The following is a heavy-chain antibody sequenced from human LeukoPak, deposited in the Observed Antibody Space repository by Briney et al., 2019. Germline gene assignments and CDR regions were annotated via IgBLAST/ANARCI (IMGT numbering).Heavy chain of an antibody. Sequence: PGGSLRLSCAASGFSFGTYWMHWVRQAPGKGLVWVSRISSDGSISSYADSVKGRFTISRDNSKNTLYLQMNSLRAEDTAVYYCASGSGSYRTPYYYMDVWGTGTTVTVSS. V-gene: IGHV3-74*01. D-gene: IGHD3-10*01. CDR2: ISSDGSIS. J-gene: IGHJ6*03. CDR1: GFSFGTYW. CDR3: ASGSGSYRTPYYYMDV.